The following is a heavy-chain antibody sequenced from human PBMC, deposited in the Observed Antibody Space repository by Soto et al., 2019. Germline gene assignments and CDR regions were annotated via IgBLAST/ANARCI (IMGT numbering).Heavy chain of an antibody. CDR3: ARDLTAAHS. J-gene: IGHJ4*02. D-gene: IGHD2-21*02. V-gene: IGHV1-46*01. Sequence: QVQLMQSGAEVKKPGASVTISCKASGYTFTSYYIHWVRQAPRQGLEWMAIINPSGGSTNYAQKFQGRRTVTRAPATSTVTMELSSLSSEDTAVYYCARDLTAAHSWGQGTLVTVSS. CDR1: GYTFTSYY. CDR2: INPSGGST.